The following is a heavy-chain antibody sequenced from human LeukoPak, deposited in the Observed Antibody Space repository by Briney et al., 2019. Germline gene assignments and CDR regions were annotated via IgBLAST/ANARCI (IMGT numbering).Heavy chain of an antibody. D-gene: IGHD3-22*01. CDR1: GFIFSNSW. CDR2: ISPDGTIA. J-gene: IGHJ4*02. Sequence: GGSLRLSCAASGFIFSNSWMLWVRQDPGKGLIWVSRISPDGTIANNADPAKGRFTISRDNAKNVLFLQMNSLKAEDAAVYYCARGLVHDTSGYYSDYWGQGTLVTVSS. CDR3: ARGLVHDTSGYYSDY. V-gene: IGHV3-74*01.